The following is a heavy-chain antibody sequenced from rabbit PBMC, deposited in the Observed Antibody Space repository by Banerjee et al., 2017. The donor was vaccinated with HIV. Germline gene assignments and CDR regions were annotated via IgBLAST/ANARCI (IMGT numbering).Heavy chain of an antibody. Sequence: QEQLVESGGGLVQPEGSLTLTCTASGFSFSSRYNMCWVRQAPGKGLEWIGCIYTSDGSTYYANWAKGRFTISKTSSTTVTLQMTSLTAADTATYFCARGYTGYASYGDATGYYFNLWGPGTLVTVS. V-gene: IGHV1S45*01. CDR2: IYTSDGST. CDR3: ARGYTGYASYGDATGYYFNL. CDR1: GFSFSSRYN. D-gene: IGHD6-1*01. J-gene: IGHJ4*01.